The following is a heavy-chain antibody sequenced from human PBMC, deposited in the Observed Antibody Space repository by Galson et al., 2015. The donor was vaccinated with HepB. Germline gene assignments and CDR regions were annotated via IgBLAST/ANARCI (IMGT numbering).Heavy chain of an antibody. Sequence: SVKVSCKASGDTFNHYSITWVRQAPGQGLEWTGGIIPLLRSSTSTQKFQGRVTLTADESTSTAYMELRSLKSEDTAVYYCATDKETGIFNYWGQGTLVTVSS. D-gene: IGHD1-14*01. CDR1: GDTFNHYS. V-gene: IGHV1-69*13. J-gene: IGHJ4*02. CDR3: ATDKETGIFNY. CDR2: IIPLLRSS.